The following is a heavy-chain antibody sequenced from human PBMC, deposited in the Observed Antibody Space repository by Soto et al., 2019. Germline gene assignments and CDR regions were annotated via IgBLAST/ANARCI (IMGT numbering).Heavy chain of an antibody. CDR3: ARRYCRSTSCCSDP. J-gene: IGHJ5*02. D-gene: IGHD2-2*01. Sequence: GASVKVSCKASGYTFTSYGISWVRQAPGQGLEWMGWISAYNGNTNYAQKLQGRVTMTTDTSTSTAYMELRSLRSDDTAVYYCARRYCRSTSCCSDPWGQGTLVTVSS. V-gene: IGHV1-18*01. CDR1: GYTFTSYG. CDR2: ISAYNGNT.